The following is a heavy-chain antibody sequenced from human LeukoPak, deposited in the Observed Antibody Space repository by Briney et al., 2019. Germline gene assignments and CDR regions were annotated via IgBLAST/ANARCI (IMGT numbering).Heavy chain of an antibody. CDR1: GVSINTCCYY. Sequence: PSETLSLTCDVSGVSINTCCYYWTWIRQPPGKGLEWIGYKYYSGSTRYNSSLRSRLTISLDSSKDRFSLRLTSVTAADTAVYYCARGRSYGFDFDSWGPGTLVIVSS. CDR2: KYYSGST. V-gene: IGHV4-61*01. J-gene: IGHJ4*02. D-gene: IGHD5-18*01. CDR3: ARGRSYGFDFDS.